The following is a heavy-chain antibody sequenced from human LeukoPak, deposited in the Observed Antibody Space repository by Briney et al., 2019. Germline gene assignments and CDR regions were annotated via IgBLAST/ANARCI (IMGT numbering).Heavy chain of an antibody. V-gene: IGHV1-18*01. CDR1: GYTFTSYG. CDR3: ARGSLIEAVDEVDYFDY. J-gene: IGHJ4*02. D-gene: IGHD6-19*01. CDR2: ISAYNGNT. Sequence: GASVKVSCKASGYTFTSYGISWVRQAPGQGLEWMGWISAYNGNTNYAQKLQGRVTMTTDTSTSTAYMELRGLRSDDTAVYYCARGSLIEAVDEVDYFDYWGQGTLVTVSS.